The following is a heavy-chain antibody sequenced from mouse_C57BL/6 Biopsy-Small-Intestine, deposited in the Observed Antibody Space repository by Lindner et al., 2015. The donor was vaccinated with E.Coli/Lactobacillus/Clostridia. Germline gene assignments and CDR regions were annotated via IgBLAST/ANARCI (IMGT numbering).Heavy chain of an antibody. V-gene: IGHV1-19*01. CDR2: ITPSNGYS. CDR3: ARRPRQLSLTGVDY. D-gene: IGHD3-2*02. Sequence: VQLQESGPELVKPGTSVKMSCRASGYTFTDFYMNWVKQSHGKSLEWIGVITPSNGYSSYNQKFKGKATLTVDTSSSTAYMELNSLTSEDTAVYYCARRPRQLSLTGVDYWGQGTSVTVSS. J-gene: IGHJ4*01. CDR1: GYTFTDFY.